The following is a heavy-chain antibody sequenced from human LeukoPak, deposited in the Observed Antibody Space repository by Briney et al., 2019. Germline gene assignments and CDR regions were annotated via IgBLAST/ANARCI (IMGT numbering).Heavy chain of an antibody. V-gene: IGHV1-2*02. Sequence: ASVKVSCKASGYTFTGYYMHWVRQAPGQGLEWMGWINPNSGGTNYAQKFQGRVTMTRDTSISTAYMELSRLRSDDTAVYYCARDSSYRTDNRFDPWGQGTLVTVSS. CDR1: GYTFTGYY. CDR2: INPNSGGT. D-gene: IGHD2-2*01. J-gene: IGHJ5*02. CDR3: ARDSSYRTDNRFDP.